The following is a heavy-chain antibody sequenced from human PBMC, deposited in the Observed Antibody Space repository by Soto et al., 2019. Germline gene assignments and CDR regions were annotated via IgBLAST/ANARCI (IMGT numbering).Heavy chain of an antibody. V-gene: IGHV5-51*01. CDR3: ARQSGMDV. J-gene: IGHJ6*02. CDR1: GYNFAGYW. Sequence: PGESLKISCKTSGYNFAGYWIGWVRQMPGKGLEWLGIIFPGDSDTKYSPSFQGQVIISADKSIRTAYLQWSSLKASDTAIYYCARQSGMDVWGQGNTVTVSS. CDR2: IFPGDSDT. D-gene: IGHD5-12*01.